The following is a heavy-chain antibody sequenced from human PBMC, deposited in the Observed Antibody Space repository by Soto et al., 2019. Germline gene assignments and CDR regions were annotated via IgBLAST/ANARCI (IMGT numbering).Heavy chain of an antibody. CDR3: ARESTERGLDY. CDR2: ISAYNGNT. D-gene: IGHD3-16*01. J-gene: IGHJ4*02. V-gene: IGHV1-18*01. CDR1: GYTFTTYG. Sequence: QVQLVQSGAEVKKPGTSVKVSCKASGYTFTTYGISWVRQAPGQGLDWRGWISAYNGNTNYAQNLQGRVTMTTDTSTSTAYMELRSLRSDDTAVYYCARESTERGLDYWGQGTLVTVSS.